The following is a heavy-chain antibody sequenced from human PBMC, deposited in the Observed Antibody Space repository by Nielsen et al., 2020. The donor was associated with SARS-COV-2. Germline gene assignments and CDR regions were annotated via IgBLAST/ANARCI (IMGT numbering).Heavy chain of an antibody. J-gene: IGHJ4*02. CDR3: AKSNLLFWFGESRQLDY. Sequence: GEFLKISCEASGFNFNNFGMHWVRQAPGKVLEWEAVIPYEGSIKFYSDSVKGRFTISRDNSKNTLYLQMNSLRSEDAAMYFCAKSNLLFWFGESRQLDYWGRGTLVAVSS. CDR2: IPYEGSIK. V-gene: IGHV3-30*18. CDR1: GFNFNNFG. D-gene: IGHD3-10*01.